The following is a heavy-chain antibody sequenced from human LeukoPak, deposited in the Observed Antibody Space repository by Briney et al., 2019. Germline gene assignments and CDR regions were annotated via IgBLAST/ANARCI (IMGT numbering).Heavy chain of an antibody. CDR3: ARTRWGRAVSGLDF. CDR1: GYTFTDYY. J-gene: IGHJ4*02. CDR2: INPYSGDT. Sequence: ASVKVSCMTSGYTFTDYYVHWVRQAPGQGLEWMGWINPYSGDTFCAQKFQGRVTMTRDTSVNTAYMELTRLMSDDTAVYYCARTRWGRAVSGLDFWGQGTLVTVSS. V-gene: IGHV1-2*02. D-gene: IGHD6-19*01.